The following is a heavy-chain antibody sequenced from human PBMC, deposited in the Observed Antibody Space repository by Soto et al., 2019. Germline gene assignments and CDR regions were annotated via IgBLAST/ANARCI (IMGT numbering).Heavy chain of an antibody. CDR3: STGRSDIPNYGVDG. V-gene: IGHV3-23*01. Sequence: PGGSLRLSCAASGFTFNNYAMSWVRQAPGEGLEWVSGISSSGGKIYYADSVKGRFTISRDSSKSTLYLQMNSLRAEDTAVYHWSTGRSDIPNYGVDGWGQGTMVTVAS. J-gene: IGHJ6*02. CDR2: ISSSGGKI. CDR1: GFTFNNYA.